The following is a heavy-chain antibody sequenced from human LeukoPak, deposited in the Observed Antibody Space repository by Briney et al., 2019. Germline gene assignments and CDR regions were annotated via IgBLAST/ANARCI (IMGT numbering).Heavy chain of an antibody. J-gene: IGHJ6*02. CDR1: GFTFSSYA. D-gene: IGHD3-10*01. CDR2: ISYDGSNK. CDR3: ASPYGPSSLPKPYYYYGMDV. V-gene: IGHV3-30*04. Sequence: GGSLRLSCAASGFTFSSYAMHWVRQAPGKGLEWVAVISYDGSNKYYADSVKGRFTISRDNSKNTLYLQMNSLRAEDTAVYYCASPYGPSSLPKPYYYYGMDVWGQGTTVTVSS.